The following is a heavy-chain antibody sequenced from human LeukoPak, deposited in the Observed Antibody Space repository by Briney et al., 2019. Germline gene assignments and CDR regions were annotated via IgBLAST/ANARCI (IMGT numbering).Heavy chain of an antibody. CDR1: AFTFTNYA. CDR2: ITGSGRST. D-gene: IGHD3-10*01. V-gene: IGHV3-23*01. CDR3: TTAFSNYYGSESPPDY. Sequence: PGGSLRLSCAASAFTFTNYAMSWVRQAPGKGLEWVSGITGSGRSTYYADSVKGRFTISRDNSKNTLYLQMNSLKIEDTAVYYCTTAFSNYYGSESPPDYWGQGTLVTVSS. J-gene: IGHJ4*02.